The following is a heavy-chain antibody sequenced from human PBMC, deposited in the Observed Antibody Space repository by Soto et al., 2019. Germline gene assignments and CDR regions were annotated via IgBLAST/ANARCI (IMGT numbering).Heavy chain of an antibody. D-gene: IGHD2-2*01. CDR1: GFTVSSNY. Sequence: EVQLVESGGGLVQPGGSLRLSCAASGFTVSSNYMSWVRQAPGKGLEWVSIIYSGGSTYYADSVKGRFTISRDNSRNTLFLQMNSLRAEDTAVYYCARDCTTTSCYAGPYVWGKGTTVTVSS. V-gene: IGHV3-66*01. CDR3: ARDCTTTSCYAGPYV. CDR2: IYSGGST. J-gene: IGHJ6*04.